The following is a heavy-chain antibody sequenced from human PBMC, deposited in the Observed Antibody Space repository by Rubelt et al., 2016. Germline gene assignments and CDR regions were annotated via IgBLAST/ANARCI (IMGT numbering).Heavy chain of an antibody. CDR2: ISSSGNAM. J-gene: IGHJ3*02. Sequence: SWVRQAPGKGLEWVSFISSSGNAMFYADSVKGRFTISIDNAKDSLFLQMNSLLADDTAVDYCTRGRSIFEIWGQGTMVTVSS. CDR3: TRGRSIFEI. D-gene: IGHD6-6*01. V-gene: IGHV3-48*01.